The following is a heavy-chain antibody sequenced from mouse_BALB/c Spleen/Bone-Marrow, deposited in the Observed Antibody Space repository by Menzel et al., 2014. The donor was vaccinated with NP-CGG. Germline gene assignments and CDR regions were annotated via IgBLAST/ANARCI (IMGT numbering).Heavy chain of an antibody. D-gene: IGHD1-1*01. Sequence: QVQLKQSGPGLVAPSQSLSITCTISGSSLTSYGVHWVRQPPGKGLEWLVVIWSDGSTTYNSALKSRLSISKDNSKSQVFLKMNSLQTDDTAMYYCARCYYGYAMDYWGQRTSVTVSS. CDR2: IWSDGST. J-gene: IGHJ4*01. V-gene: IGHV2-6-1*01. CDR3: ARCYYGYAMDY. CDR1: GSSLTSYG.